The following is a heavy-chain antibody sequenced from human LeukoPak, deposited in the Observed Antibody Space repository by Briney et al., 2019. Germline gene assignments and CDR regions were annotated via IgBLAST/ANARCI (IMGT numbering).Heavy chain of an antibody. V-gene: IGHV4-59*01. CDR2: IYYSGST. Sequence: SETLSLTCTVAGGSISSYYWSWIRQAPGKGLEWIGYIYYSGSTNYNPSLKSRVTISVDTSKNQFSLKLSSVTAADTAVYYCARALYSSSPFDYGGQGTLVTVSS. CDR3: ARALYSSSPFDY. J-gene: IGHJ4*02. CDR1: GGSISSYY. D-gene: IGHD6-13*01.